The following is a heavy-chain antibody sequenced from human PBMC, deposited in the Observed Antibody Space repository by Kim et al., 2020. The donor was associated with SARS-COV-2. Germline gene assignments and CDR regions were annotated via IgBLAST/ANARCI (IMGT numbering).Heavy chain of an antibody. V-gene: IGHV3-23*01. CDR1: GFTFSSYA. J-gene: IGHJ6*02. D-gene: IGHD2-2*01. CDR2: ISGSGGST. Sequence: GGSLRLSCAASGFTFSSYAMSWVRQAPGKGLEWVSAISGSGGSTYYADSVKGRFTISRDNSKNTLYLQMNSLRAEDTAVYYCAKVSTLGYCSSTSCWKDYYYGMDVWGQGTTVTVSS. CDR3: AKVSTLGYCSSTSCWKDYYYGMDV.